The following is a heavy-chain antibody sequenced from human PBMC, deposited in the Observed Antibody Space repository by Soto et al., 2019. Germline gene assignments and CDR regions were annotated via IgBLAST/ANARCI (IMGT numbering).Heavy chain of an antibody. Sequence: QVQLVESGGGVVQPGRSLRLSCTASGFTFSTYGMHWVRQAPGKGLEWVTVIWYDGSNKYYADSVKGRFTISRDNSKNTLYLQMSSRRADDTAVYYCARGGGSGSSFVGYYYYTLDVWGQGTTVTVSS. J-gene: IGHJ6*02. CDR1: GFTFSTYG. D-gene: IGHD1-26*01. V-gene: IGHV3-33*01. CDR2: IWYDGSNK. CDR3: ARGGGSGSSFVGYYYYTLDV.